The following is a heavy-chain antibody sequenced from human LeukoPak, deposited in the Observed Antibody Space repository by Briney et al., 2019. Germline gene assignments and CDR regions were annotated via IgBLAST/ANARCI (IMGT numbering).Heavy chain of an antibody. D-gene: IGHD6-19*01. CDR2: IIPIFGTA. CDR1: GGTFSSYA. J-gene: IGHJ5*02. Sequence: ASVKVSCKACGGTFSSYAISWVRQAPGQGLEWMGGIIPIFGTANYAQKFQGRVTITADESTSTAYMELSSLRSEDTAVYYCAREGEQWLVPWFDPWGQGTLVTVSS. V-gene: IGHV1-69*13. CDR3: AREGEQWLVPWFDP.